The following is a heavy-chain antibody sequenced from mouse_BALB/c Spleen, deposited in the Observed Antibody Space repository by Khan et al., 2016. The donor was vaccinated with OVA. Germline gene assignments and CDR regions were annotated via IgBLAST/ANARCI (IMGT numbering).Heavy chain of an antibody. D-gene: IGHD2-3*01. CDR3: ASDGSRYNYAVDY. Sequence: QLEESGPGLVKPSQSLSLTCTVTGYSITSDYAWNWIRQFPGNKLEWMGYISSSGSTNYNPALKSRISITRDTSKNQFFLQLNSVTTEDTATYYCASDGSRYNYAVDYWGQGTSVTVSS. V-gene: IGHV3-2*02. CDR2: ISSSGST. J-gene: IGHJ4*01. CDR1: GYSITSDYA.